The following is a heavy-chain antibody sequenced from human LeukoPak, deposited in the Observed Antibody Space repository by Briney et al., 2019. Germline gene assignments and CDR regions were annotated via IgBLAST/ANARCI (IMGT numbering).Heavy chain of an antibody. D-gene: IGHD2-2*01. CDR1: GGTFSSYA. CDR2: INPNSGGT. V-gene: IGHV1-2*02. CDR3: ARDPGAGAVPAAPDSYYYYMDV. J-gene: IGHJ6*03. Sequence: ASVKASCKASGGTFSSYAISWVRQAPGQGLEWMGWINPNSGGTNYAQKFQGRVTMTRDTSISTAYMELSRLRSDDTAVYYCARDPGAGAVPAAPDSYYYYMDVWGKGTTVTVSS.